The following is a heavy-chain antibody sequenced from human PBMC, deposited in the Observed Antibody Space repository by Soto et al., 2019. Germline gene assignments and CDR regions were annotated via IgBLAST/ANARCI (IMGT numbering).Heavy chain of an antibody. V-gene: IGHV1-8*01. Sequence: ASVKVSCKAPGYTFTSYDINWVRQATGQGLEWMGWMNPNSGNTGYAQKFQGRVTMTRNTSISTAYMELSSLRSEDTAVYYCVQHCSGGSCADRLHANAFDIRGQGTMVTVSS. CDR2: MNPNSGNT. CDR1: GYTFTSYD. CDR3: VQHCSGGSCADRLHANAFDI. D-gene: IGHD2-15*01. J-gene: IGHJ3*02.